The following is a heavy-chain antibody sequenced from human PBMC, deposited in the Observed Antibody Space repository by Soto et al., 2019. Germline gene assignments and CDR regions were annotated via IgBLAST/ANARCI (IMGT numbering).Heavy chain of an antibody. J-gene: IGHJ4*02. CDR1: GGSISSGDYY. CDR2: IYYSGST. D-gene: IGHD3-22*01. Sequence: SETLSLTCTVSGGSISSGDYYWSWIRQPPGKGLEWIGYIYYSGSTYYNPSLKSRVTISLDTSKNHFSLKLSSVTSADTAMYYCARVDSSGSYFDSWGQGTLVTV. V-gene: IGHV4-30-4*01. CDR3: ARVDSSGSYFDS.